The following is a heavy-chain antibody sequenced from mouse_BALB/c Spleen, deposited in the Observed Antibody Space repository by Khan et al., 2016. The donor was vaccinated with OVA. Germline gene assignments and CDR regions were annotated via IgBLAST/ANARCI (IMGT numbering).Heavy chain of an antibody. V-gene: IGHV1S132*01. CDR2: NYPGTGST. D-gene: IGHD1-1*01. CDR3: AKDCGRNYTMDY. CDR1: GYIFTSYW. J-gene: IGHJ4*01. Sequence: QVQLKQSGAELVRPGASVKLSCKITGYIFTSYWIHWVKQRSGQGLEWIARNYPGTGSTYYNEKLKGKATLTADKSSSTAYMQLSSLKSEDSTVYSCAKDCGRNYTMDYWGQGTSVTVSS.